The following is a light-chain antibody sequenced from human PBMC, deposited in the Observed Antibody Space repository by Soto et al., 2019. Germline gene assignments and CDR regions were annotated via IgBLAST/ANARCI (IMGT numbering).Light chain of an antibody. CDR2: KAS. J-gene: IGKJ1*01. Sequence: DIQMTQSPSTLSASVGDRVTITCPASQSISSWLAWYQQKPGKDPKLLTYKASSLESGVPSRLSGCGSGTEFKLTIRSREPDAFASYYCRQYNSYWTVGQGPKVELK. CDR1: QSISSW. V-gene: IGKV1-5*03. CDR3: RQYNSYWT.